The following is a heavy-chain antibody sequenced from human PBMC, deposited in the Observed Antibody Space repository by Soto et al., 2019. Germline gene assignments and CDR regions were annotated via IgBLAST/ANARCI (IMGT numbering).Heavy chain of an antibody. CDR3: ARDKHPWGDYAPNWFDP. CDR1: GFTFSSYG. D-gene: IGHD4-17*01. J-gene: IGHJ5*02. CDR2: IWYDGSNK. V-gene: IGHV3-33*01. Sequence: QVQLVESGGGVVQPGRSLRLSCAASGFTFSSYGMHWVRQAPGKGLEWVAVIWYDGSNKYYADSVKGRFTISRDNSKNTLYLQMNSLRAEDTAVYYCARDKHPWGDYAPNWFDPWGQGTLVTVSS.